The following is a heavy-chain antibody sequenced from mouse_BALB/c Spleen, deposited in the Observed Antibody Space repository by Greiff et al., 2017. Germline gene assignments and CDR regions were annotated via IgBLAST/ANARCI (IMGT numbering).Heavy chain of an antibody. CDR2: ISSGGSYT. V-gene: IGHV5-6-4*01. J-gene: IGHJ2*01. CDR1: GFTFSSYT. CDR3: TREGLRQGVFDD. Sequence: EVHLVESGGGLVKPGGSLKLSCAASGFTFSSYTMSWVRQTPEKRLEWVATISSGGSYTYYPDSVKGRFTISRDNAKNTLYLQMSSLKSEDTAMYYCTREGLRQGVFDDGGQGTTLTVSS. D-gene: IGHD2-4*01.